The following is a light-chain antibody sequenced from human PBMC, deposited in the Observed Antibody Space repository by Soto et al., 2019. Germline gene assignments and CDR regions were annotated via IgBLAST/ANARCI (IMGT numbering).Light chain of an antibody. J-gene: IGKJ1*01. Sequence: DIHMTQSPSSLSACVGDRVTVTCRASLSISNSLTWYQQKPGKAPTLLIYRASGLQSGVPARFSGSGSGTEFTLTISSLEPQDFAPYYCQQHINWPCTFGQGTKVDI. V-gene: IGKV1-5*03. CDR2: RAS. CDR1: LSISNS. CDR3: QQHINWPCT.